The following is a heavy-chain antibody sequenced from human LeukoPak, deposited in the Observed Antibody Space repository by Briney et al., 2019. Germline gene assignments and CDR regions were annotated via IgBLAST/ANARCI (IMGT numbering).Heavy chain of an antibody. D-gene: IGHD6-13*01. CDR1: GFTFSSYW. Sequence: GGSLRLSRAASGFTFSSYWMSWVRQAPGKGLEWVANIKQDGSEKYYVDSVKGRFTISRDNAKNSLYLQMNSLRAEDTAVYYCARDGSIAAAVFDYWGQGTLVTVSS. CDR3: ARDGSIAAAVFDY. J-gene: IGHJ4*02. CDR2: IKQDGSEK. V-gene: IGHV3-7*01.